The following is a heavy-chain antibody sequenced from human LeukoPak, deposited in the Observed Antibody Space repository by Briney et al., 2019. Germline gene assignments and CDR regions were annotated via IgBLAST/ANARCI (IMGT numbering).Heavy chain of an antibody. J-gene: IGHJ6*02. CDR1: GFTFSSYE. CDR3: ARVQRLRWGELSAPWAMDV. D-gene: IGHD3-16*02. Sequence: GGSLRLSCTASGFTFSSYEIQWVRQVPGKGLEWISYSSQSGTTSYFADSVKGRFFLSRDNAKNSLYMLVNSLRAEDTAVYYCARVQRLRWGELSAPWAMDVWGQGTTVIVSS. CDR2: SSQSGTTS. V-gene: IGHV3-48*03.